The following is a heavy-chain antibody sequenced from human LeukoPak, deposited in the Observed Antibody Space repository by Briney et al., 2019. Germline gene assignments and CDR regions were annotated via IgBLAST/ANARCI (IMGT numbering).Heavy chain of an antibody. V-gene: IGHV3-21*01. Sequence: PGGSLRLSCAASGFTFCSYSMNWVRQAPGKGLEWVSSISSSSSYIYHADSVKGRFTISRDNAKNSLYLQMNSLRAEDTAVYYCARDLRLDYWGQGTLVTVSS. CDR3: ARDLRLDY. J-gene: IGHJ4*02. CDR1: GFTFCSYS. CDR2: ISSSSSYI.